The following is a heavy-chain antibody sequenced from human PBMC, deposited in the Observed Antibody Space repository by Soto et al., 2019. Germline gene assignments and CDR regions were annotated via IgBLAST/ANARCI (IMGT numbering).Heavy chain of an antibody. CDR2: IVVGSGNT. CDR1: TFTFTSSA. Sequence: SVKVSCKASTFTFTSSAVQWVRQARGQRLEWIGWIVVGSGNTKYAQNFQERVTITRDMSSGTAYLELSSLRSEDTAVYYCGREEGLTVSGWLNYYYGMDVWGQGTTVTVSS. D-gene: IGHD6-19*01. V-gene: IGHV1-58*01. CDR3: GREEGLTVSGWLNYYYGMDV. J-gene: IGHJ6*02.